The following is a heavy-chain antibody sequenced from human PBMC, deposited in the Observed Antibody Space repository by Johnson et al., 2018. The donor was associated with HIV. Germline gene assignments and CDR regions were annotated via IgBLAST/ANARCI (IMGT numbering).Heavy chain of an antibody. CDR1: GFTFSSYA. D-gene: IGHD2-15*01. J-gene: IGHJ3*02. CDR3: AKAGQLVAATSAFDI. CDR2: IRGSGDST. Sequence: VQLVESGGGLVQPGGSLRLSCAASGFTFSSYAMSWVRQAPGKGLEWVSAIRGSGDSTYYADSVKGRFTISRDNSKNTLYLQMNSLRSEDTAVYYCAKAGQLVAATSAFDIWGQGTMVTVYS. V-gene: IGHV3-23*04.